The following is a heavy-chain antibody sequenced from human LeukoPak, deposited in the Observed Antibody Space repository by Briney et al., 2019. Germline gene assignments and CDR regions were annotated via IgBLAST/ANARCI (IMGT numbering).Heavy chain of an antibody. CDR3: TTNDAFDI. Sequence: GGSLRLSCAASGFTFSNAWMNWVRQAPGKGLEWVGRIKTKADGGTTDCAASVKGRFTISRDDSKNMLYLQMNSLKIEDTAVYYCTTNDAFDIWGQGTLVTVSS. CDR2: IKTKADGGTT. V-gene: IGHV3-15*07. CDR1: GFTFSNAW. J-gene: IGHJ3*02.